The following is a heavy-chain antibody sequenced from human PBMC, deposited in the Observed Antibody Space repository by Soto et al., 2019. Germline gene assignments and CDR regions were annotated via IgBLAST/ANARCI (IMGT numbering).Heavy chain of an antibody. CDR3: ARGGSSPAFCYYCGMDV. CDR2: INPSAGTT. J-gene: IGHJ6*02. D-gene: IGHD6-13*01. V-gene: IGHV1-46*01. Sequence: ASVKVSCKASGYSVASYFMHWVRQAPGQGLEWLEVINPSAGTTTYAQKFQGRVTMTWDTSTTTVYMDLSSLRSEDTAIYYCARGGSSPAFCYYCGMDVWGQGTTVTVSS. CDR1: GYSVASYF.